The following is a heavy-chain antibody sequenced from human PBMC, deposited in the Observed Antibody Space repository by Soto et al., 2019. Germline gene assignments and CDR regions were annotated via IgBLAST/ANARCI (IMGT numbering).Heavy chain of an antibody. D-gene: IGHD3-3*01. V-gene: IGHV3-23*01. CDR3: AKPYFDFWSGYYAAAKDDAFDI. J-gene: IGHJ3*02. Sequence: WRSLRLSWEASRCTFSRYALNWVPQAPGKRLEWVAGISANGRFTHYADSVKGRFTVSRDNSKKTLYLQMTSFRAEDTALYYCAKPYFDFWSGYYAAAKDDAFDIWGQVTMVTV. CDR2: ISANGRFT. CDR1: RCTFSRYA.